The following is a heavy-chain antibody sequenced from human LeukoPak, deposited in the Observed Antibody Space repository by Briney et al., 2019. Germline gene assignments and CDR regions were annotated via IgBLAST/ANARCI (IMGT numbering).Heavy chain of an antibody. Sequence: SQTLSLNCTVSGGSISSGSYYWSWIRQPAGKGLEWIGRIYTSGSTNYNPSLKSRVTISVDTSKNQFSLKLGSVTAADTAVYYCARDAYSTSYFDYWGQGTQVTVSS. CDR3: ARDAYSTSYFDY. CDR1: GGSISSGSYY. CDR2: IYTSGST. J-gene: IGHJ4*02. V-gene: IGHV4-61*02. D-gene: IGHD4-11*01.